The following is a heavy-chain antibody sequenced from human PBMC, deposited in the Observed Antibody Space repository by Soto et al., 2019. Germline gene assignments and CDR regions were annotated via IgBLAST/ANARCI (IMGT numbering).Heavy chain of an antibody. D-gene: IGHD3-9*01. V-gene: IGHV1-3*01. CDR1: GYTFTSYA. CDR2: INAGNGNT. CDR3: TRPQNPSYYDILTGSWAFDI. J-gene: IGHJ3*02. Sequence: QVQLVQSGAEVKKPGASVKVSCKASGYTFTSYAMHWVRQAPGQRLEWMGWINAGNGNTKYSQKFQGRVTITRDTSASTAYMELSSLRSEDTAVYYCTRPQNPSYYDILTGSWAFDIWGQGTMVTVSS.